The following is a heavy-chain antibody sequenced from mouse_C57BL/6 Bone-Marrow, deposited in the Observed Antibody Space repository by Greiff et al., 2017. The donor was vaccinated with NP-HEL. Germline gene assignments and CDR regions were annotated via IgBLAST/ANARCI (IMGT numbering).Heavy chain of an antibody. CDR3: TRGIYYDYDDAMDY. V-gene: IGHV5-9-1*02. CDR2: ISSGGDYI. Sequence: EVMLVESGEGLVKPGGSLKLSCAASGFTFSSYAMSWVRQTPEKRLEWVAYISSGGDYIYYADTVKGRFTISRDNARNTLYLQMSSLKSEDTAMYYCTRGIYYDYDDAMDYWGKGTSVTVSS. D-gene: IGHD2-4*01. CDR1: GFTFSSYA. J-gene: IGHJ4*01.